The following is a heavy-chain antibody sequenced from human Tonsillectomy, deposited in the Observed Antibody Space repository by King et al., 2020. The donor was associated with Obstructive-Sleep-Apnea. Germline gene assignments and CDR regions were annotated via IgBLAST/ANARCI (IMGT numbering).Heavy chain of an antibody. CDR2: IKQDESEQ. V-gene: IGHV3-7*03. D-gene: IGHD4-17*01. CDR3: TRGGGDGDFIRN. CDR1: GFTLSSYW. Sequence: DVQLVESGGGLVQPGGSLRLSCEASGFTLSSYWLTVIRQAPGKGLEWVSNIKQDESEQYFVDSVKGRFTISRDNAKNSVCMQMNYLRAEDTSIYYCTRGGGDGDFIRNWGQGTLVTVSS. J-gene: IGHJ4*02.